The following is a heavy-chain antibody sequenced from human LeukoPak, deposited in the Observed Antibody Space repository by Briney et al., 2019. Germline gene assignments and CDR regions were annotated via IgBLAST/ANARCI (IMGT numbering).Heavy chain of an antibody. CDR1: GGSISSSSYY. CDR3: VRDRKVGRAFGI. J-gene: IGHJ3*02. D-gene: IGHD3-10*01. CDR2: IYYSGST. Sequence: SETLSLTCTVSGGSISSSSYYWGWIRQPPGKGLEWIGSIYYSGSTYYNPSLKSRVTISVDTSKNQFSLKLSSVTAADTAVYYCVRDRKVGRAFGIWGQGTMVTVSS. V-gene: IGHV4-39*07.